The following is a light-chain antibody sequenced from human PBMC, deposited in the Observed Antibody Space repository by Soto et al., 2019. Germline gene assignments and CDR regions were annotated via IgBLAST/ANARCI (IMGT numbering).Light chain of an antibody. CDR3: AAWDDSLSGVV. CDR1: SSNIGNNY. Sequence: QSVLTQPPSASGTPGQRVTISCSGSSSNIGNNYVYWYQQLPVTAPKLLIYRNNQRPSGVPVRFSGSKSGTSDSLAISGLRSEDAADYYCAAWDDSLSGVVFGGGTKLTVL. J-gene: IGLJ2*01. CDR2: RNN. V-gene: IGLV1-47*01.